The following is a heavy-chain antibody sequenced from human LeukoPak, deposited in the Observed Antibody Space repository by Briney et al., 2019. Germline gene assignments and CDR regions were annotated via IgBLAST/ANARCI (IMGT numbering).Heavy chain of an antibody. CDR1: GFTFSSYE. CDR2: ISSSGSTI. CDR3: ARDRSGMIVVEDAFDI. J-gene: IGHJ3*02. D-gene: IGHD3-22*01. V-gene: IGHV3-48*03. Sequence: PGGSLRLSCAASGFTFSSYEMNWVRQAPGKGLEWVSYISSSGSTIYYADSVKGRFTISRNNAKNSLYLQMNSLRAEDTAVYYCARDRSGMIVVEDAFDIWGQGTMVTVSS.